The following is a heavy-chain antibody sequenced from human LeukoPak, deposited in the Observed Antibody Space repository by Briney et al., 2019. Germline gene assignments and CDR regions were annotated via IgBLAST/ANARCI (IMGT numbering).Heavy chain of an antibody. CDR1: GFTFCDHA. CDR2: IRSKGYGCTT. CDR3: TRVRSGNDFDY. V-gene: IGHV3-49*04. D-gene: IGHD3-10*01. Sequence: TGGSLRLSCSASGFTFCDHAMIWVRQAPGKGLVGVGFIRSKGYGCTTEYAASVEGRFSMSRDDSKSFVYLQMSSLKTEDTAVYYCTRVRSGNDFDYWGQGTLVTVSS. J-gene: IGHJ4*02.